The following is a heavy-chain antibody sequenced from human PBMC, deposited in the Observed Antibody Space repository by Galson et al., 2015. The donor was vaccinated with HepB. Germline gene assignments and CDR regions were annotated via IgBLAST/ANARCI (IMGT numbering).Heavy chain of an antibody. Sequence: SLRLSCAASGFTFRDYTIFWVRQAPGKGLEWVAVISSDGRHKYYADSVKGRFTISRDNSRNTLFLQMNSLRAEDTALYYCARDFRAGTTEVYYYYMDVWGEGTTVTVSS. J-gene: IGHJ6*03. CDR1: GFTFRDYT. D-gene: IGHD1-1*01. CDR3: ARDFRAGTTEVYYYYMDV. CDR2: ISSDGRHK. V-gene: IGHV3-30*04.